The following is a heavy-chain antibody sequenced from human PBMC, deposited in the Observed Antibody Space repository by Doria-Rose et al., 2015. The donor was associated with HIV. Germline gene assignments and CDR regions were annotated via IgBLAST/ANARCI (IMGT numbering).Heavy chain of an antibody. D-gene: IGHD6-13*01. V-gene: IGHV2-26*01. J-gene: IGHJ4*02. CDR3: ARIKSSRWYHKYYFDF. CDR1: GVSLSSPGMG. CDR2: IFSDDER. Sequence: QITLKECGPVLVKPTETLTLTCTVSGVSLSSPGMGVSWIRQPPGKALEWLANIFSDDERSYKTSLKSRLTISRGTSKSQVVLTMTDMDPVDTATYHCARIKSSRWYHKYYFDFWGQGTLVIVSA.